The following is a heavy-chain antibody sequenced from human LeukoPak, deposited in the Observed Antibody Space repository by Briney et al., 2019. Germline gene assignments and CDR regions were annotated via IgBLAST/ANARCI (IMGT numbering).Heavy chain of an antibody. CDR2: ISSSTMTI. CDR3: ARVGDDYNEYVDY. Sequence: GGSLRLSCAAPGFTFSDYYMSWIRQAPGKGLEWISYISSSTMTIHYADSVKGRFTISRDNAKNSLLLQMNSLRAEDSAVYYCARVGDDYNEYVDYWGQGTLVTVSS. V-gene: IGHV3-11*04. D-gene: IGHD5-24*01. CDR1: GFTFSDYY. J-gene: IGHJ4*02.